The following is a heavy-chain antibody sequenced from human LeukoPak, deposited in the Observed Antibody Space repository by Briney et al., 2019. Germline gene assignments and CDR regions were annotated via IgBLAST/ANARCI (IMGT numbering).Heavy chain of an antibody. D-gene: IGHD6-19*01. V-gene: IGHV3-23*01. CDR1: GFTFSTYA. J-gene: IGHJ4*02. CDR3: AKEEGSEAVADY. CDR2: ISGSGGST. Sequence: GGSLRLSCAASGFTFSTYAMSWVRQAPGKGLEWVSAISGSGGSTYYAASVRGRFTISRDYSKNTLHLRMNSLRAEDTAIYYCAKEEGSEAVADYWGQGTLVTVSS.